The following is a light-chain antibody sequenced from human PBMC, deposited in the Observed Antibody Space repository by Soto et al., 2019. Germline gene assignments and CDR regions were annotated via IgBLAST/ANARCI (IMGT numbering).Light chain of an antibody. Sequence: DIQMTQSPSSLSASVGDRVTITCRASQSIGKHLNWYQQKPGKAPKFLIYAASNLQSGVPSRFSGSGSGTEFTLTISSLQPDDFATYYCQQYNSYSQTFGQGTKV. CDR1: QSIGKH. CDR2: AAS. V-gene: IGKV1-16*01. J-gene: IGKJ1*01. CDR3: QQYNSYSQT.